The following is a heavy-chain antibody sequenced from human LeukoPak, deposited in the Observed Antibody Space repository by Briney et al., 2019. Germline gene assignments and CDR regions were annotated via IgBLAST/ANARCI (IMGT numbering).Heavy chain of an antibody. CDR3: AKPAYCGGDCYSSPFQH. D-gene: IGHD2-21*02. CDR1: GFTFSSSG. V-gene: IGHV3-30*18. CDR2: VSYDGGKK. J-gene: IGHJ1*01. Sequence: GRSLTLSCAASGFTFSSSGMHWVRQAPGKGLEWVAFVSYDGGKKYYADSVKGRFTTSRDNSKNTLYLQMNSLRAEDTAVYYCAKPAYCGGDCYSSPFQHWGQGTLVTVSS.